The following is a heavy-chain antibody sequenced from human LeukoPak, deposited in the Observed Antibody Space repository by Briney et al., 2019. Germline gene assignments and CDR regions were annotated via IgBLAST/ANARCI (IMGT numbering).Heavy chain of an antibody. Sequence: PGGPLRLSCAASGFTLSSYWTHWVRQAPGKGLVWVSRISSDGSSTSYADSVKGRFTISRDNAKNTLYVQMNSLRVEDTAVYYCARGAFGVYAFDIWGQGTMVTVSS. D-gene: IGHD3-3*01. CDR3: ARGAFGVYAFDI. CDR1: GFTLSSYW. V-gene: IGHV3-74*01. J-gene: IGHJ3*02. CDR2: ISSDGSST.